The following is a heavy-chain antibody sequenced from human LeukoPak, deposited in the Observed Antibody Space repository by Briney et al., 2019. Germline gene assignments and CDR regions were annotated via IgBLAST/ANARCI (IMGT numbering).Heavy chain of an antibody. CDR3: ARDAGYDFWSGPLVGNYYYYMDV. D-gene: IGHD3-3*01. J-gene: IGHJ6*03. CDR2: IYTSGST. CDR1: GGSISSYY. Sequence: PSETLSLTCTVSGGSISSYYWSWIRQPAGKGLEWIGRIYTSGSTNYNPSLKSRVTMSVDTSKNQFSLKLSSVTAADTAVYYCARDAGYDFWSGPLVGNYYYYMDVWGKGTTVTVSS. V-gene: IGHV4-4*07.